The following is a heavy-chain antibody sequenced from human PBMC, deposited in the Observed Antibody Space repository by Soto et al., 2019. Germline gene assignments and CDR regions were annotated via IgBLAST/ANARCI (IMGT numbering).Heavy chain of an antibody. D-gene: IGHD3-22*01. V-gene: IGHV5-10-1*01. CDR2: IDPSDSYT. CDR3: ATHANTYYYDSSALNPFDI. CDR1: GYSFTSYW. Sequence: GESLKISCKGSGYSFTSYWISWVRQMPGKGLEWMGRIDPSDSYTNYSPSFQGHVTISADKSISTAYLQWSSLKASDTAMYYCATHANTYYYDSSALNPFDIWGQGTMVTVSS. J-gene: IGHJ3*02.